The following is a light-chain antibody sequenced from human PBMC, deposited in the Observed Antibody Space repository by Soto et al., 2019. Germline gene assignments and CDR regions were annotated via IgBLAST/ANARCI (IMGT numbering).Light chain of an antibody. CDR2: DVS. CDR1: SSDVGGYNY. Sequence: QSLLTHPSSVSVSPGQSITISCTGTSSDVGGYNYVSWYQQHPGKAPKFMIYDVSNRPSGVSNRFSGSKSGNTASLTISGLQAEDEADYYCSSYTTSNTRQIVFGTGTKVTVL. V-gene: IGLV2-14*01. J-gene: IGLJ1*01. CDR3: SSYTTSNTRQIV.